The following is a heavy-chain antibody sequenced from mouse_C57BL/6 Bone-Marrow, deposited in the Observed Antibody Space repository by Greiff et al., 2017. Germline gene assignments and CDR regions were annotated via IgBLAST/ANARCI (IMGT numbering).Heavy chain of an antibody. Sequence: QVQLQQSGAELVRPGTSVKVSCKASGYAFTNYLIEWVKQRPGQGLEWIGVINPGSGGTNYNEKFKGKATLTADKSSSTAYMQLSSLTSEDSAVYFCASHSSWFAYWGQGTLVTVSA. J-gene: IGHJ3*01. CDR2: INPGSGGT. V-gene: IGHV1-54*01. CDR3: ASHSSWFAY. CDR1: GYAFTNYL.